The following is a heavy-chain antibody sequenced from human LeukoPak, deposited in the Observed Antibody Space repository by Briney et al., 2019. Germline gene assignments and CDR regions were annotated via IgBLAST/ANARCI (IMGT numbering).Heavy chain of an antibody. D-gene: IGHD4-17*01. V-gene: IGHV3-23*01. J-gene: IGHJ5*01. CDR3: AKYRDVTSKGSGLGS. Sequence: GGSLRLSCAASEFTYSIYAMSWVRQAPGKGLEWVSAISGNGGSTYYTDSVKGRFTISRDNSRNTLYLHMTRLTAEDTAVYYCAKYRDVTSKGSGLGSLGQGTLVTVSS. CDR1: EFTYSIYA. CDR2: ISGNGGST.